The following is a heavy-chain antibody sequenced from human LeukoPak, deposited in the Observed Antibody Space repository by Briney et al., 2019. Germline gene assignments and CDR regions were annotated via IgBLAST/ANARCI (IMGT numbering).Heavy chain of an antibody. CDR1: GFTFDDYA. CDR2: ISWNSGSI. Sequence: GRSLRLSCAASGFTFDDYAMHWVRQAPGKGLEWVSGISWNSGSIGYADSVKGRFSISRDNAKNSLYLQMNSLRAEDTALYYCAKDRREQLGFGFQHWGQGTLVTVSS. J-gene: IGHJ1*01. CDR3: AKDRREQLGFGFQH. V-gene: IGHV3-9*01. D-gene: IGHD6-6*01.